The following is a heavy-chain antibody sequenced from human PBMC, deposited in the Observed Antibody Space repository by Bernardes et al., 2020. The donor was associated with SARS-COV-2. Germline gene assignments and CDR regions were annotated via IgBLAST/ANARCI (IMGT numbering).Heavy chain of an antibody. Sequence: VKVSCKVSGSTLTELPIHWVRQAPGTGLEWMGGFDSEDGQTIYAQKFQGRVTMIEDTSTDTAYMELNSLRSEDTAVYFCAGRITLFGVITGFFDRWGQGTLVTVSS. CDR1: GSTLTELP. CDR3: AGRITLFGVITGFFDR. V-gene: IGHV1-24*01. D-gene: IGHD3-3*01. CDR2: FDSEDGQT. J-gene: IGHJ4*02.